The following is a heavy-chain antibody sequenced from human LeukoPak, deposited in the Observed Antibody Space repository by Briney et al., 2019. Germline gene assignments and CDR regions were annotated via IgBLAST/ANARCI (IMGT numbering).Heavy chain of an antibody. CDR1: GFTFSSYS. J-gene: IGHJ3*02. D-gene: IGHD3-10*01. V-gene: IGHV3-21*01. Sequence: GGSLRLSCAASGFTFSSYSMNWVRQAPGKGLEWVSSISSSSSYIYYADSVKGRFTISRDNAKNSLYLQMNSLRAEDTAVYYCARDSPYNWNYRVDLLWFGELLNDAFDIWGQGTMVTVSS. CDR2: ISSSSSYI. CDR3: ARDSPYNWNYRVDLLWFGELLNDAFDI.